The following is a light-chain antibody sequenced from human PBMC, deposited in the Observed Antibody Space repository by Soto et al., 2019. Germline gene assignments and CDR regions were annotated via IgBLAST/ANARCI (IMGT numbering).Light chain of an antibody. V-gene: IGKV1-5*01. Sequence: DIQMPQSPSTLSASVGDRVTITCRASQSISSWLAWYQQKPGKAPKLLIYDASSLESGVPSRFSGSGSGTEFTLNISSLQPDDFATYYCQQYNSYLMYTFGQGTKLEIK. J-gene: IGKJ2*01. CDR2: DAS. CDR1: QSISSW. CDR3: QQYNSYLMYT.